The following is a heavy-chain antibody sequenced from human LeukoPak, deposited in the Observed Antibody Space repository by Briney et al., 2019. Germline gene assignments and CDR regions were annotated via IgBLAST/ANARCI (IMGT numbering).Heavy chain of an antibody. Sequence: SETLSLTCAVSGGSISSSNWWSWVRQPPGKGLEWIGEIYHSGSTNYNPSLKSRVTISVDKSKNQFSLKLSSVTAADTAVYYCARGSGRSVKYQLSLPSDHNYFDYWGQGTLVTVSS. V-gene: IGHV4-4*02. CDR1: GGSISSSNW. CDR2: IYHSGST. CDR3: ARGSGRSVKYQLSLPSDHNYFDY. D-gene: IGHD2-2*01. J-gene: IGHJ4*02.